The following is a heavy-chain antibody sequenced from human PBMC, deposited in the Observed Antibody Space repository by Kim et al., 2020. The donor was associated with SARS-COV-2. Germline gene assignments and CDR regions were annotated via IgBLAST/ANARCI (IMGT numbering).Heavy chain of an antibody. V-gene: IGHV1-18*01. D-gene: IGHD3-22*01. CDR2: ISAYNGNT. CDR3: ARHPDGGALLDYYDSSGLRSTGDAFDI. J-gene: IGHJ3*02. CDR1: GYTFTSYG. Sequence: ASVKVSCKASGYTFTSYGISWVRQAPGQGLEWMGWISAYNGNTNYAQKLQGRVTMTTDTSTGTAYMELRSLRSDDTAVYYCARHPDGGALLDYYDSSGLRSTGDAFDIWGQGTMVTVSS.